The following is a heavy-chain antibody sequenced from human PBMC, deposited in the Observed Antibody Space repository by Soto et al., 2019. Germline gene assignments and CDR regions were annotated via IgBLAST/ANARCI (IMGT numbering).Heavy chain of an antibody. J-gene: IGHJ4*02. CDR1: GYSFTSYS. Sequence: GESLKISCKGSGYSFTSYSIAWVRQMPGKGLEWMGIIYPPDSDTTYSPSFQGQVTISADKSISTAYVQWSSLKASDTAIYYCARTKEKNTWYFDYWGQGTLVTVSS. V-gene: IGHV5-51*01. CDR2: IYPPDSDT. CDR3: ARTKEKNTWYFDY.